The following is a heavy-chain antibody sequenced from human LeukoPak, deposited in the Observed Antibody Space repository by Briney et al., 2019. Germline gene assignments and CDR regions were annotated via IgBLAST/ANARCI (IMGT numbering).Heavy chain of an antibody. Sequence: ASVKVPCKASGYSFNSYGISWVRQAPGQGLEWMGWISGYNGNAKYAQKLQGRITMTTDISTSTAYMELRSLRSDDTAVYYCARDGHRRYYYNGSGYYRGDYWGQGTLVTVSS. CDR2: ISGYNGNA. CDR3: ARDGHRRYYYNGSGYYRGDY. D-gene: IGHD3-22*01. J-gene: IGHJ4*02. CDR1: GYSFNSYG. V-gene: IGHV1-18*01.